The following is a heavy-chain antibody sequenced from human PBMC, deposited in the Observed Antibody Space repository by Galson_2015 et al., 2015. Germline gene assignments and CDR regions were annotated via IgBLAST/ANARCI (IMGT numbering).Heavy chain of an antibody. J-gene: IGHJ4*02. CDR1: DFSLSTSGVG. V-gene: IGHV2-5*02. D-gene: IGHD6-13*01. CDR2: IYWDDDK. CDR3: AHRGLSTSWCYVYFDY. Sequence: PALVKPTQTLTLTCTFSDFSLSTSGVGVGWIRQPPGKALEWLALIYWDDDKYYSPSLKSRLTITKDTSKNQVVLTMTNMDPVDTATYYCAHRGLSTSWCYVYFDYWGQGTLVTVSS.